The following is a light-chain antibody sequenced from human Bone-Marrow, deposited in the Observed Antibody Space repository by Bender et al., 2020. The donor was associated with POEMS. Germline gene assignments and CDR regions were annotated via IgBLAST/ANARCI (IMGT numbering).Light chain of an antibody. J-gene: IGLJ2*01. CDR1: SSDVGGYNY. CDR3: CSYAGSSTWI. CDR2: EVT. V-gene: IGLV2-23*02. Sequence: QSALTQPPSASGSPGQSVTISCTGTSSDVGGYNYVSWYQHHPGNAPKLIISEVTKRPSGVSNRFSGSKSGSTASLTISGLQAEDEADYYCCSYAGSSTWIFGGGTKVTVL.